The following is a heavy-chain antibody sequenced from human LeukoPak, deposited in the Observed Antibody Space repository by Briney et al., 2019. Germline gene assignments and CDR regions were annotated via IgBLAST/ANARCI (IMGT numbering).Heavy chain of an antibody. V-gene: IGHV3-74*01. CDR2: INSDGSST. CDR3: ARDSSPNWNDASSGY. D-gene: IGHD1-1*01. CDR1: GFTFSRYW. Sequence: GGSLRLSCAASGFTFSRYWMHWVRQAPGKGLVWVSRINSDGSSTSYADSVKGRFTISRDNSKNTLYLQMNSLRAEDTAVYYCARDSSPNWNDASSGYWGQGTLVTVSS. J-gene: IGHJ4*02.